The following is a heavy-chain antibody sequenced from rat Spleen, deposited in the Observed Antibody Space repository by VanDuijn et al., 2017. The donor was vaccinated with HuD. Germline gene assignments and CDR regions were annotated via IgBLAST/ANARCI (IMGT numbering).Heavy chain of an antibody. CDR3: ATAGTRVSRFAY. D-gene: IGHD1-4*01. J-gene: IGHJ3*01. CDR2: ISTGGSS. Sequence: EVQLVESGGGLVQPGRSLKLSCAASGFTFSNYGMAWVRQTPTKGLEWVASISTGGSSHYRDSVKGRFTRSRDNAKSTLYLQMDVLRSEDTATYYCATAGTRVSRFAYWGQGTLVTVSS. CDR1: GFTFSNYG. V-gene: IGHV5S13*01.